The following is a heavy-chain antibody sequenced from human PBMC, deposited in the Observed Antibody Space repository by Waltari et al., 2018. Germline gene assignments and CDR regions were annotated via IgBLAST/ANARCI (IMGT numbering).Heavy chain of an antibody. CDR3: ARAPEYYFDY. CDR1: GGSFSGYY. J-gene: IGHJ4*02. V-gene: IGHV4-34*01. Sequence: QVQLQQWGAGLLKPSETLSLTCAVYGGSFSGYYWSWIRQPPGKGLEWIGEFNHSGSTNYNPPLKSRVTISVDTAKNQFSRKLSSVTAADTAVYYGARAPEYYFDYWGQGTVVTVSS. CDR2: FNHSGST.